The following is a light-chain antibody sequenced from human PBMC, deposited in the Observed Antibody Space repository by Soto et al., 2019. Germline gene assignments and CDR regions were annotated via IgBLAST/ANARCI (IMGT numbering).Light chain of an antibody. Sequence: QTVVTQEPSFSGSPGGTATLTCGLSSGSVSSSYYPSWYQLTPGQAPRTLIYSTNTRSPGVPDRFSGSILGNKAALTITGAQAEDESDYYCVLYMGSGIAVFGGGTKLTVL. V-gene: IGLV8-61*01. CDR3: VLYMGSGIAV. CDR1: SGSVSSSYY. CDR2: STN. J-gene: IGLJ3*02.